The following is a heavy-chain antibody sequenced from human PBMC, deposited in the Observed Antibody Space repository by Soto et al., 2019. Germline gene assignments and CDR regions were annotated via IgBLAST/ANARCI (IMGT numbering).Heavy chain of an antibody. Sequence: SLTCTVSGGSISSGGYYWSWIRQHPGKGLEWIGYIYYSGSTYYNPSLKSRVTISVDTSKNQFSLKLSSVTAADTAVYYCARGANTEAFDIWGQGTMVTVSS. CDR3: ARGANTEAFDI. CDR1: GGSISSGGYY. D-gene: IGHD2-2*02. J-gene: IGHJ3*02. CDR2: IYYSGST. V-gene: IGHV4-31*03.